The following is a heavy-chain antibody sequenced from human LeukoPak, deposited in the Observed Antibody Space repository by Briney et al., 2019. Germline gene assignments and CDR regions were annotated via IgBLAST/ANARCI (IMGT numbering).Heavy chain of an antibody. CDR2: ISISSSYI. Sequence: GGSLRLSCAASGFTFSRYSMNWVRQAPGKGLEWVSSISISSSYIYYADSVKGRFTMSRDNAKNSLYLQVNSLRAEDTAVYYCAKEGSGSYGYYFDYWGQGTLVTVSS. CDR3: AKEGSGSYGYYFDY. V-gene: IGHV3-21*04. J-gene: IGHJ4*02. CDR1: GFTFSRYS. D-gene: IGHD1-26*01.